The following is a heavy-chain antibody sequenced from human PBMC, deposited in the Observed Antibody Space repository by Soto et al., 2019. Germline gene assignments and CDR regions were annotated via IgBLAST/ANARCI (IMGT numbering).Heavy chain of an antibody. V-gene: IGHV4-59*08. Sequence: QVQLQESGPGLVKPSETLSLTCTVSGGAISSYYWSWIPQPPGKGLESIGDIYYRGRTNHNPSLKGRVTISGDTSKNQWSLRLSSVTAADTAVYLCTRRYGLSAFDMWGQGTMVTVSS. J-gene: IGHJ3*02. CDR2: IYYRGRT. CDR1: GGAISSYY. CDR3: TRRYGLSAFDM. D-gene: IGHD3-10*01.